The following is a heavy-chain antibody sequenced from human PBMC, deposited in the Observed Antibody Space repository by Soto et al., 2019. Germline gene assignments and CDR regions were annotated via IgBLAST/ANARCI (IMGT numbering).Heavy chain of an antibody. CDR2: ISSGGGAK. V-gene: IGHV3-11*01. CDR1: GFIFSYYY. CDR3: ARRLTGRTTGDWFDP. J-gene: IGHJ5*02. D-gene: IGHD1-20*01. Sequence: GGSLRLSCAASGFIFSYYYMAWIRQAPGKGLEWVSDISSGGGAKNVADSVRGRFTISRDNASNSLYLQMNSLRPEDTAVYYCARRLTGRTTGDWFDPWGQGTLVTVSS.